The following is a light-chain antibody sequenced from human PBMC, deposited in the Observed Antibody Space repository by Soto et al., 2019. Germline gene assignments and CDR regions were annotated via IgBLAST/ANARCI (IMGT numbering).Light chain of an antibody. CDR3: QQYSSSPPIT. J-gene: IGKJ5*01. CDR2: GAS. V-gene: IGKV3-20*01. CDR1: QSVRSTS. Sequence: EIAFTQSPGTLSLHPGERATLSCRASQSVRSTSLAWYQQKPGQPPRLLIFGASRRATGIPERFSGSGSGTDFTLTISILEPEDFAVYYCQQYSSSPPITFGQGTRLEIK.